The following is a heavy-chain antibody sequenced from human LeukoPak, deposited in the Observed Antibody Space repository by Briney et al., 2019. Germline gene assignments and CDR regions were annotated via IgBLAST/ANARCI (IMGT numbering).Heavy chain of an antibody. CDR1: GGTFSSYA. J-gene: IGHJ4*02. D-gene: IGHD1-26*01. CDR3: ARGRFHDGGATSGFLDY. Sequence: SVKVSCKASGGTFSSYAISWVRQAPGQGLEWMGGIIPIFGTANYAQKFQGRVTITADKSTSTAYMELSSLRSEDTAVYYCARGRFHDGGATSGFLDYWGQGTLVTVSS. CDR2: IIPIFGTA. V-gene: IGHV1-69*06.